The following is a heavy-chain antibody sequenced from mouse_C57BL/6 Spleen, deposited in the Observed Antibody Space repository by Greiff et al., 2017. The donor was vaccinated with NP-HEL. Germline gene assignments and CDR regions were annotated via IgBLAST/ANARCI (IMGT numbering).Heavy chain of an antibody. J-gene: IGHJ4*01. CDR1: GYTFTSYW. Sequence: VQLQQPGAELVKPGASVKLSCKASGYTFTSYWMHWVKQRPGQGLEWIGIIHPNSGSTNYNEKFKSKATLTVDKSSSTAYMQRSSLTAEDSAFYYCARGTPAHWGQGTSVTVSS. CDR3: ARGTPAH. D-gene: IGHD3-3*01. CDR2: IHPNSGST. V-gene: IGHV1-64*01.